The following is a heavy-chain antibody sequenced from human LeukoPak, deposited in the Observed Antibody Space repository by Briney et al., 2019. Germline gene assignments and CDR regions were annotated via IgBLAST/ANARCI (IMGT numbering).Heavy chain of an antibody. CDR3: ARDGYDYVWGSPRVQYGMDV. J-gene: IGHJ6*02. Sequence: GGSLRLSCAASGFTFSSYAMSWVRQAPGKGLEWVSAISGSGGSTYYADSVKGRFTISRDNSKNTLYLQMNSLRAEDTAVYYCARDGYDYVWGSPRVQYGMDVWGQGTTVTVSS. CDR2: ISGSGGST. V-gene: IGHV3-23*01. CDR1: GFTFSSYA. D-gene: IGHD3-16*01.